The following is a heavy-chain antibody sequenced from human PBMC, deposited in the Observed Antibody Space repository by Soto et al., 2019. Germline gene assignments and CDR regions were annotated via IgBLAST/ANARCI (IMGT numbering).Heavy chain of an antibody. CDR1: EFTFSSHA. CDR2: IRNDGSNE. J-gene: IGHJ4*02. V-gene: IGHV3-33*01. CDR3: ARGHSPGSFLIDY. Sequence: QVQLVESGGGVVQPGRSLRLSCAASEFTFSSHATHWARQAPGKGLEWVAVIRNDGSNEHYVDSVRGRFTISRDNSKNTLYLQMNSLRVEDTAVYYCARGHSPGSFLIDYWGQGTLVTVSS. D-gene: IGHD3-10*01.